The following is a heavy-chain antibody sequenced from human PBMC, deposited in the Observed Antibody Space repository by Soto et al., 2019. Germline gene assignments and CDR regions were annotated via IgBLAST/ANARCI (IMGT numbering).Heavy chain of an antibody. D-gene: IGHD7-27*01. Sequence: QVQLHESGPGLLKPSQTLTLTCIVSGGSISSVIFCWSGVRQSPDKGLEWIGHIYNGGSTYNNPSLSSRVSISVDTSKNQFSRRLNSVSAADTAVYYCTRGPSGDKVDYWGQGILVTVSS. CDR1: GGSISSVIFC. CDR3: TRGPSGDKVDY. J-gene: IGHJ4*02. V-gene: IGHV4-30-4*01. CDR2: IYNGGST.